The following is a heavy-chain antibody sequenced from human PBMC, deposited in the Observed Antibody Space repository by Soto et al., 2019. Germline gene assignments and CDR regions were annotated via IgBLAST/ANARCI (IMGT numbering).Heavy chain of an antibody. V-gene: IGHV3-30*18. D-gene: IGHD2-21*02. J-gene: IGHJ4*02. Sequence: QVQLVESGGGVVQPGRSLRLSCATSGFTFGSYGMHWVRQAPGKGLEWVAVVSYDGSNKYYADSVKGRFTISRDISKNTLYLQMNSLRAEDTAVYYCAKERFTAPYYFESWGQGTLVTVSS. CDR1: GFTFGSYG. CDR2: VSYDGSNK. CDR3: AKERFTAPYYFES.